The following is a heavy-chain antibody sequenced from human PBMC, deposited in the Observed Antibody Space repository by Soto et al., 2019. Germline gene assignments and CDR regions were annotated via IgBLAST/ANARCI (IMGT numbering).Heavy chain of an antibody. CDR1: EGTFNSYA. D-gene: IGHD6-13*01. J-gene: IGHJ4*02. CDR2: IIPYYNTL. CDR3: ASGASRWYPYFFDS. V-gene: IGHV1-69*01. Sequence: QAQVVQSGAEVRKPGSSVTLSCKASEGTFNSYAIAWVRQAPGQGLEWMGGIIPYYNTLNYAQKFQDRVTITADDSTNTVYMELSSLRSDDTAVYFCASGASRWYPYFFDSWAQGPLVTVSS.